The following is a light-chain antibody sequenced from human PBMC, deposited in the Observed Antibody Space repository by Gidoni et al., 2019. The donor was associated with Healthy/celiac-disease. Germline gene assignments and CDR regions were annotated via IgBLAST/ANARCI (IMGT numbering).Light chain of an antibody. CDR3: QTWDSGPLV. Sequence: QLVLTQSPSASASLGASVKLTCSLSSGHSSYAIAWHQQQPERGPRYLMKVNSDGSHSKGDGIPDRFSGSSSGAERYLTISSLQSDDEADYYCQTWDSGPLVFGTGTKVTVL. CDR2: VNSDGSH. CDR1: SGHSSYA. V-gene: IGLV4-69*01. J-gene: IGLJ1*01.